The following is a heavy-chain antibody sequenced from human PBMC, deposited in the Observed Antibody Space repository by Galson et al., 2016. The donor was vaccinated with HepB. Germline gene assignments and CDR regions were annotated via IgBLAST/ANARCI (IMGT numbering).Heavy chain of an antibody. V-gene: IGHV3-21*01. J-gene: IGHJ5*02. D-gene: IGHD3-3*01. CDR2: ISYSGANDI. CDR3: ARDKAAASITIFGVAILPPISP. Sequence: SLRLSCAASGFTFRDYSMNWVRQAPGKGLEWVSSISYSGANDIYYADSVKGRFTISRDNAKNTLYLQMNSLRAEDTAVYYCARDKAAASITIFGVAILPPISPWGQGTLVTVSS. CDR1: GFTFRDYS.